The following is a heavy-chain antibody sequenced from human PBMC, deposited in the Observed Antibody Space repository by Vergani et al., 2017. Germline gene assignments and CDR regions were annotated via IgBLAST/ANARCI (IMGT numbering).Heavy chain of an antibody. CDR2: IYYSGIN. J-gene: IGHJ3*02. D-gene: IGHD3-22*01. Sequence: QVQLQESGPGLVKPSETLSLTCTVSGGSISSYYWSWIRQPPGKGLEWIGYIYYSGINNYNPSLKSLVTISVDTSKNQFSLKLSSVTAADTAVYYCARDTYYYDSSGYRGRAFDIWGQGTMVTVSS. CDR1: GGSISSYY. V-gene: IGHV4-59*01. CDR3: ARDTYYYDSSGYRGRAFDI.